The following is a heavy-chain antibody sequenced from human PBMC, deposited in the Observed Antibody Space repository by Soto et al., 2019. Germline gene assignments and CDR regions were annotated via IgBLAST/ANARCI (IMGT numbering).Heavy chain of an antibody. CDR2: ISMTTSYV. J-gene: IGHJ5*01. D-gene: IGHD2-2*01. V-gene: IGHV3-21*01. CDR1: GFTFSRYG. CDR3: ARDPSEGRVGNWFES. Sequence: EVQLVESGGGLVKPGGSLRLSCAASGFTFSRYGMSWVRQAPGKGLEWAASISMTTSYVYYADSVKGRFSISRDNAKKILYLEMYALRTEDTAVYYCARDPSEGRVGNWFESWGQGTLVTVSS.